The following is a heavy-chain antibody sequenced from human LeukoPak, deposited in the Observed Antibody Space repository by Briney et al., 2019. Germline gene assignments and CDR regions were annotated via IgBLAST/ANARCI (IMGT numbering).Heavy chain of an antibody. V-gene: IGHV4-34*01. D-gene: IGHD2-2*01. CDR1: GGSFSGYY. CDR2: INHSGST. Sequence: SETLSLTCAVYGGSFSGYYWSWIRQPPGKGLEWIGEINHSGSTNYNPSLKSRVTISVDTSKNQFSLKLSSVTAADTAVYYCARGIVVVPAATPPTYYCYYGMDVWGQGTTVTVSS. J-gene: IGHJ6*02. CDR3: ARGIVVVPAATPPTYYCYYGMDV.